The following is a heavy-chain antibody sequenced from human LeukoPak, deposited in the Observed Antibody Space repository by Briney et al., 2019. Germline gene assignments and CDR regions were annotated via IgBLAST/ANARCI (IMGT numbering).Heavy chain of an antibody. V-gene: IGHV3-23*01. Sequence: PGGSLRLSCAASGFTFSSYAMSWVRQAPGKGLEWVSAISGSGGSTYYADSVKGRFTISRDNSKNTLYLQMNSLRAEDTAVYYCAPAPGSSGWYHLPDAFDIWGQGTMVTVSS. J-gene: IGHJ3*02. D-gene: IGHD6-19*01. CDR3: APAPGSSGWYHLPDAFDI. CDR1: GFTFSSYA. CDR2: ISGSGGST.